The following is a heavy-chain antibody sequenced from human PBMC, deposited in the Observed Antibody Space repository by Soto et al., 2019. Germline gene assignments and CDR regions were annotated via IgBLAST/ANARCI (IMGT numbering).Heavy chain of an antibody. D-gene: IGHD1-1*01. CDR1: GGSIENYY. V-gene: IGHV4-59*01. CDR3: ARVRSDVYNPRPDYFAY. Sequence: SETLSLTCSVSGGSIENYYWSWIRQPPGKGLEWIGYIYYSGSTNYNPSLKSRVTISLDTSNNLFSLKLTSVTAADTAVYYCARVRSDVYNPRPDYFAYWGQGTLVTVSS. CDR2: IYYSGST. J-gene: IGHJ4*02.